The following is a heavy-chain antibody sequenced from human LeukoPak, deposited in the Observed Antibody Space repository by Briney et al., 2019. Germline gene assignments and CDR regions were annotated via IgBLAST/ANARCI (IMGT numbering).Heavy chain of an antibody. D-gene: IGHD2/OR15-2a*01. CDR2: ISPSGTT. V-gene: IGHV4-4*07. Sequence: PSETLSLTCTVSGGYTGSHYWSWIRQPARKGLEWIGRISPSGTTHYNPSLGSRVTMSVDTSKNYFSLRLSSVTAADTAVYYCARDFYASGFYFWFDPWGQGMLVTVSS. CDR1: GGYTGSHY. CDR3: ARDFYASGFYFWFDP. J-gene: IGHJ5*02.